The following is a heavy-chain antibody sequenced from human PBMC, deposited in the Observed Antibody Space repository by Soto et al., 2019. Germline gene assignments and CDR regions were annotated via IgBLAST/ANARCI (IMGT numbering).Heavy chain of an antibody. CDR3: ARGRSTYYYDSGSYFDS. V-gene: IGHV4-34*01. CDR1: GGSFSGYY. Sequence: PSETLSLTCAVYGGSFSGYYWSWIRQPPGKGLEWIGEINHSGSTNYNPSLKSRVTLSVDTSKNQSSLKLSSVTAADTAVYYCARGRSTYYYDSGSYFDSWGQGTLVTVSS. J-gene: IGHJ4*02. CDR2: INHSGST. D-gene: IGHD3-10*01.